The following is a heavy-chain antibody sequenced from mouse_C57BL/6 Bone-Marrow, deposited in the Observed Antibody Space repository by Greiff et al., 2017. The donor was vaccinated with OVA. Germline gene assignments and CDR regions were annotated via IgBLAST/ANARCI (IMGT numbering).Heavy chain of an antibody. CDR1: GYTFTSYW. CDR2: IDTSDSET. D-gene: IGHD1-1*01. Sequence: QVQLQQPGAELVRPGSSVKLSCKASGYTFTSYWMHWVKQRPIQGLEWIGNIDTSDSETHYNQKFKDKATLTVDKSSSTAYMQLSSLTSWDSAVYYCARRVYYYGRSYVCYWVRGTALTVSA. V-gene: IGHV1-52*01. CDR3: ARRVYYYGRSYVCY. J-gene: IGHJ2*01.